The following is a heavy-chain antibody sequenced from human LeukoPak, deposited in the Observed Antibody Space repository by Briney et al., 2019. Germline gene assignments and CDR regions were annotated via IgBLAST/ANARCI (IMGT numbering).Heavy chain of an antibody. CDR1: GFTFSSYA. J-gene: IGHJ4*02. Sequence: GGSLRLSCAASGFTFSSYAMSWVRQAPGKGLEWVSAISGSGGSTYYADSVKGRFTISRDNSKNTLYLQMNSLKAEDTAVYYCAKARHYYDSSGSFDYWGQGTLVTVSS. D-gene: IGHD3-22*01. V-gene: IGHV3-23*01. CDR2: ISGSGGST. CDR3: AKARHYYDSSGSFDY.